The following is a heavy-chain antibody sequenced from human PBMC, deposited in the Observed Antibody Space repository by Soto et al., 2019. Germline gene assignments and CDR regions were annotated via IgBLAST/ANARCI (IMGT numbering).Heavy chain of an antibody. Sequence: EVHLVESGGGLVKPGGSLRLSCAASGFTFNTHSMNWVRQAPGKGLEWVSSISSTGSYIYYADSVKGRFTISRDNAKNSLDLQMNSLRAEDTAVYFCARKGADFGVVTPFDSWGQGVLVTVSS. V-gene: IGHV3-21*01. J-gene: IGHJ4*02. CDR3: ARKGADFGVVTPFDS. CDR1: GFTFNTHS. CDR2: ISSTGSYI. D-gene: IGHD3-3*01.